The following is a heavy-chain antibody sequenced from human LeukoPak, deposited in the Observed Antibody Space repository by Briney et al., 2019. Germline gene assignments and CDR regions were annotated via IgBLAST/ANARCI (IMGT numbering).Heavy chain of an antibody. CDR3: ASRGSGYRYFQH. Sequence: SETLSLTCTVSGGSISSYYWSWIRQPPGKGLEWIGYIYYSGSTNYNPSLKSRVTISVDTSKNQFSLKLSSVPAADTAVYYCASRGSGYRYFQHWGQGTLVTVSS. J-gene: IGHJ1*01. D-gene: IGHD5-12*01. V-gene: IGHV4-59*01. CDR2: IYYSGST. CDR1: GGSISSYY.